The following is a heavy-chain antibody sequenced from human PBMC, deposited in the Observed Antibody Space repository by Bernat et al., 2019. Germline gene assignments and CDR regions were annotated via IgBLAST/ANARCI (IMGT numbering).Heavy chain of an antibody. CDR2: TYYRSKWYS. J-gene: IGHJ4*02. CDR3: ARSGYFKQFFDY. V-gene: IGHV6-1*01. D-gene: IGHD5-12*01. CDR1: GDSVPSNIAA. Sequence: QVQLQQSGPGLVKPSQTLSLTCAISGDSVPSNIAAWNWIRQSPSRRLEWLGRTYYRSKWYSDYAVSVKGRRTINADTSNNQCSLHLSSVTPEDTAVYYCARSGYFKQFFDYWGQGTLVTVSS.